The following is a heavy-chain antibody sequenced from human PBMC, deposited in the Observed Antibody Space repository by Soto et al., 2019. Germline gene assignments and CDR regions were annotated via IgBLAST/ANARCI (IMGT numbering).Heavy chain of an antibody. V-gene: IGHV1-18*01. J-gene: IGHJ4*02. CDR1: GYTFTSCG. CDR3: AREKKAYYGSGSYGIFDY. CDR2: ISAYNGNT. Sequence: GSSVKVSCKDSGYTFTSCGISWVRQEPGQGLEWMGWISAYNGNTNYAQKLQGRVTMTTDTSTSTAYMELRSLRSDDTAVYYCAREKKAYYGSGSYGIFDYWGQGTLVTVSS. D-gene: IGHD3-10*01.